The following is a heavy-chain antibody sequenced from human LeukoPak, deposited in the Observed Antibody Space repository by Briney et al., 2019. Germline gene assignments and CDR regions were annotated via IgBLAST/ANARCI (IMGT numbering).Heavy chain of an antibody. D-gene: IGHD2-2*02. CDR1: GGSISSYY. J-gene: IGHJ6*03. CDR2: IYTSGST. V-gene: IGHV4-4*07. CDR3: ARDPQGYCSSTSCYKYYYYYMDV. Sequence: PSETLSLTCTVSGGSISSYYWSWIRQPAGKGLEWIGRIYTSGSTNYNPSLKSRVTISVDTSKNQFSLKLSSVTAADTAVYYCARDPQGYCSSTSCYKYYYYYMDVWGKGTTVTVSS.